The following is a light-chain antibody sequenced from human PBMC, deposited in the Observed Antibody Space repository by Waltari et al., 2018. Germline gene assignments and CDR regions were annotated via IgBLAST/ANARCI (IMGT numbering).Light chain of an antibody. CDR3: SSYTTSSAPGV. Sequence: QSALTQPASVSGSPGQSITISCSGTDSDVGAYAFVSWYQQHPGKAPHSIIYEVSNRPSGISNRFSASKSGNTASLTISGLQAEDEADYYCSSYTTSSAPGVFGTGTRVTVL. CDR2: EVS. CDR1: DSDVGAYAF. J-gene: IGLJ1*01. V-gene: IGLV2-14*01.